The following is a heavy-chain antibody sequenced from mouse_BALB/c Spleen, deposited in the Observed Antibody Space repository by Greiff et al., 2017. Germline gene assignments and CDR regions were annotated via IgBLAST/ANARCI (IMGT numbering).Heavy chain of an antibody. V-gene: IGHV1-9*01. CDR1: GYTFSSYW. Sequence: QVQLKESGAELMKPGASVKISCKATGYTFSSYWIEWVKQRPGHGLEWIGEILPGSGSTNYNEKFKGKATFTADTSSNTAYMQLSSLTSEDSAVYYCARRDGYLAWFAYWGQGTLVTVSA. CDR3: ARRDGYLAWFAY. D-gene: IGHD2-3*01. J-gene: IGHJ3*01. CDR2: ILPGSGST.